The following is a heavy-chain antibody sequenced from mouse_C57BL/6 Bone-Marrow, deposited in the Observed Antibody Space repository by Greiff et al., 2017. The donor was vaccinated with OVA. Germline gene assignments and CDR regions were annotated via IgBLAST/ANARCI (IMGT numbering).Heavy chain of an antibody. D-gene: IGHD2-3*01. V-gene: IGHV1-81*01. Sequence: VQLQQSGAELARPGASVKLSCKASGYTFTSSGISWVKQRTGQGLEWIGEIYPRSGNTYYNEKFKGKATLTADKSSSTAYMELRSLTSEDSAVYFCADGYHGRFAYWGQGTLVTVSA. CDR2: IYPRSGNT. J-gene: IGHJ3*01. CDR3: ADGYHGRFAY. CDR1: GYTFTSSG.